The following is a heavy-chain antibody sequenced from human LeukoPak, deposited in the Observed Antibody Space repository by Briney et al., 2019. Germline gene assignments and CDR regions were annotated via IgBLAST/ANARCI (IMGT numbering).Heavy chain of an antibody. CDR2: IYSGGST. D-gene: IGHD6-13*01. Sequence: PGGSLRLSCAASGFTVSSNYMSWVRQAPGKGLEWVSVIYSGGSTYYTNSVKGRFTISRDNSKNTLYLRMNSLRAEDTAVYYCARGEGGIAAAGTDFWGQGTLVTVSS. V-gene: IGHV3-53*01. CDR3: ARGEGGIAAAGTDF. J-gene: IGHJ4*02. CDR1: GFTVSSNY.